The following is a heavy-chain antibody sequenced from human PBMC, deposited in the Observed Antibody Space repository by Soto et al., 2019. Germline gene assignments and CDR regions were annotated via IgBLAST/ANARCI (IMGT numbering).Heavy chain of an antibody. J-gene: IGHJ3*02. CDR3: AREGRTAGAGDAFDI. D-gene: IGHD2-21*02. Sequence: ASVKVSCKASGGTFSSYTISWVRQAPGQGLEWMGRIIPILGIANYAQKFQGRVTITADKSTSTAYMELSSLRSGDTAVYYCAREGRTAGAGDAFDIWGQGTMVTVS. CDR2: IIPILGIA. CDR1: GGTFSSYT. V-gene: IGHV1-69*04.